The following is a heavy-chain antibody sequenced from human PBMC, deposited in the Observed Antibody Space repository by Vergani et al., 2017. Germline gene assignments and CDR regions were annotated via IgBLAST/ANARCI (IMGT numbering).Heavy chain of an antibody. D-gene: IGHD4-17*01. J-gene: IGHJ4*02. V-gene: IGHV3-9*01. CDR3: AKGTLSSPYGGYFDY. CDR1: GFTFDDYA. CDR2: ISWNSGSI. Sequence: EVQLVESGGGLVQPGRSLRLSCAASGFTFDDYAMPWVRQAPGKGLEWVSGISWNSGSIGYADSVKGRFPISRDNAKNSLYLQMNSLRAEDTALYYCAKGTLSSPYGGYFDYWGQGTLVTVSS.